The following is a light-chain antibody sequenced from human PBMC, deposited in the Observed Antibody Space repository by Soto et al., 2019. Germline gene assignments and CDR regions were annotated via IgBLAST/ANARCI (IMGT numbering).Light chain of an antibody. CDR1: QSISSW. V-gene: IGKV1-5*03. CDR2: KAS. Sequence: DIQMTQSPSTLSASVGDRVTITCRASQSISSWLAWYQQKPGKAPKLLIYKASSLESGVPLSFSGSGSGTEFTLTISSLQPDDFATYYCQQYNSYSWTFGQGTKVEIK. J-gene: IGKJ1*01. CDR3: QQYNSYSWT.